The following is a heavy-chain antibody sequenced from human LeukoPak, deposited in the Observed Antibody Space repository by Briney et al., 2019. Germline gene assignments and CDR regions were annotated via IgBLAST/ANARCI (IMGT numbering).Heavy chain of an antibody. D-gene: IGHD5-18*01. Sequence: SETLSLTCTVSGGSISSSSYYWGGRRQPPRKGLEGFGSIYYSGSTYDNPSLKRRVTMSGNTSKNQSSLKLSAATAADTAVYYCARPQGRYSYGPYYYYGMDVWGQGTTVTVSS. J-gene: IGHJ6*02. CDR3: ARPQGRYSYGPYYYYGMDV. V-gene: IGHV4-39*01. CDR1: GGSISSSSYY. CDR2: IYYSGST.